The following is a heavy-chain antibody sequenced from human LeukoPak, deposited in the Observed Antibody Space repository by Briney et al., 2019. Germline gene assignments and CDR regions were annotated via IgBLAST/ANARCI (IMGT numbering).Heavy chain of an antibody. D-gene: IGHD6-6*01. J-gene: IGHJ4*01. CDR3: ARGDASMATGFNY. V-gene: IGHV5-51*01. CDR1: GFTFTNYW. Sequence: GESLKISCQTFGFTFTNYWIGWVRQMPGKGLEWMGIIYPGDSDTKYSPSFRGQVTMSADKSTSTAYLQWGSLKASDTAMYFCARGDASMATGFNYWGQGTLVTVSS. CDR2: IYPGDSDT.